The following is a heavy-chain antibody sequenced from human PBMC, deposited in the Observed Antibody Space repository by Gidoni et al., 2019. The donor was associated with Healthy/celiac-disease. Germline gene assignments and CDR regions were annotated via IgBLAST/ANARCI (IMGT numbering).Heavy chain of an antibody. CDR2: ISGSGGST. V-gene: IGHV3-23*01. D-gene: IGHD3-22*01. J-gene: IGHJ4*02. Sequence: EVQLLESGGGLVQPGGSLRLACAASGVTFSSDAMSWVRQAPGKGLEGVSTISGSGGSTYYADSVKGRFTISRDNSKNTLYLQMNSLRAEDTAVYYCAKGKWLTAFDYWGQGTLVTVSS. CDR1: GVTFSSDA. CDR3: AKGKWLTAFDY.